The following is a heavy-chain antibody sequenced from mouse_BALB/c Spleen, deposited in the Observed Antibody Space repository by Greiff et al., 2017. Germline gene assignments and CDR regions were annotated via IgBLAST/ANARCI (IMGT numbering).Heavy chain of an antibody. V-gene: IGHV1S81*02. J-gene: IGHJ3*01. CDR1: GYTFTSYW. D-gene: IGHD2-1*01. Sequence: QVQLQQPGAELVKPGASVKLSCKASGYTFTSYWMHWVKQRPGQGLEWIGEINPSNGRTNYIEKFKSKATLTVDKSSSTAYMQLSSLTSEDSAVYYCAGGDGNWGAWFAYWGQGTLVTVSA. CDR3: AGGDGNWGAWFAY. CDR2: INPSNGRT.